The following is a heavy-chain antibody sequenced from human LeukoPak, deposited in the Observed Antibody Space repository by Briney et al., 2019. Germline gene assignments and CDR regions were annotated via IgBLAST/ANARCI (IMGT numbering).Heavy chain of an antibody. CDR1: GFTFSSYA. D-gene: IGHD2-21*02. CDR3: TTALVVVTAILSGDAFDI. Sequence: GGSLRLSCAASGFTFSSYAMSWVRQAPGKGLEWVGRIKSKTDGGTTDYAAPVKGRFTISRDDSKNTLYLQMNSLKTEDTAVYYCTTALVVVTAILSGDAFDIWGQGTMVTVSS. V-gene: IGHV3-15*01. CDR2: IKSKTDGGTT. J-gene: IGHJ3*02.